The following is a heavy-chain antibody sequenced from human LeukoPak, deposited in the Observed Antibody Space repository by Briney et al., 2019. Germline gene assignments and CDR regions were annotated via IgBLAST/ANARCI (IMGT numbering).Heavy chain of an antibody. J-gene: IGHJ4*02. Sequence: GRSLRLSCTASGFTFGDYGMSWVRQAPGEGLEWVGFIRSKPYGGTTEYAASVKGRFTISRDNTESIAYLQMNSLKTEDTAVYYCTRGDYYDSSGYYLLFDYWGQGTLVTVSS. V-gene: IGHV3-49*04. D-gene: IGHD3-22*01. CDR2: IRSKPYGGTT. CDR1: GFTFGDYG. CDR3: TRGDYYDSSGYYLLFDY.